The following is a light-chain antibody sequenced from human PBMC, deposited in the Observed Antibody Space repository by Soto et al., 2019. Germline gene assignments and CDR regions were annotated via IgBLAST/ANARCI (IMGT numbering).Light chain of an antibody. Sequence: DIQMTQSPSTLSTSIGDSVTITCRASQNITRWLAWYQQKPGKAPKLLIYQASTLESGVPSRFSGTGSGTEFSLTISSLQPEDFATYYCQQFKNYPLTFGGGTKV. CDR1: QNITRW. J-gene: IGKJ4*01. V-gene: IGKV1-5*03. CDR2: QAS. CDR3: QQFKNYPLT.